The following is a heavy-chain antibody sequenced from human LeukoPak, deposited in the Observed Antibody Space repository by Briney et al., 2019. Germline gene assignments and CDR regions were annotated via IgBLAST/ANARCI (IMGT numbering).Heavy chain of an antibody. CDR1: GGSFSGYY. CDR2: INHSGST. Sequence: SETLSLTCAVYGGSFSGYYWSWIRQPPGKGLEWIGEINHSGSTNYNPSLKSRVTISVDTSKNQFSLKLSSVTAADTAVYYCARLPTTMVRGVDASTHYYYYYGMDVWGQGTTVTVSS. CDR3: ARLPTTMVRGVDASTHYYYYYGMDV. D-gene: IGHD3-10*01. J-gene: IGHJ6*02. V-gene: IGHV4-34*01.